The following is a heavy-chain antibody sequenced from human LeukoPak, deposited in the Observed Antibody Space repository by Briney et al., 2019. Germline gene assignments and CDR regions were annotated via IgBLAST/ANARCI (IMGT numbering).Heavy chain of an antibody. CDR2: INPNSGGT. CDR3: ARDRITDCSTTSCTIANWFDP. D-gene: IGHD2-2*01. Sequence: ASVKVSCKASGYTFIDYYMHWVRQAPGQGLEWMGWINPNSGGTDYAQKFQGRVTMTRDTSIDTAYMELSRLTSDDRAVYYCARDRITDCSTTSCTIANWFDPWGQGTLVTVSS. V-gene: IGHV1-2*02. J-gene: IGHJ5*02. CDR1: GYTFIDYY.